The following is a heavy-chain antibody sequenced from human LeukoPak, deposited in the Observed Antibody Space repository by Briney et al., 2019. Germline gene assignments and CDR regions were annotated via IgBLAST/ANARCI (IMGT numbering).Heavy chain of an antibody. CDR1: GASISSGSYY. J-gene: IGHJ4*02. V-gene: IGHV4-61*02. CDR3: AREYTLYRSGWFLDY. Sequence: PSQTLSLTCTVSGASISSGSYYWSWIRQPAGKGLEWIGRIYTSGSTTYNPSLKSRVTISVDTSKNQFSLKLSSVTAADTAVYYCAREYTLYRSGWFLDYWGQGTVVTVSS. CDR2: IYTSGST. D-gene: IGHD6-19*01.